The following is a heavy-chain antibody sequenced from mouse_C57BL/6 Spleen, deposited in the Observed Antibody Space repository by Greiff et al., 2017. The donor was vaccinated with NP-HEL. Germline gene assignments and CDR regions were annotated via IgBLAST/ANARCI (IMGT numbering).Heavy chain of an antibody. D-gene: IGHD2-4*01. J-gene: IGHJ2*01. Sequence: EVQLQQSGPELVKPGASVKISCKASGYTFTDYYMNWVKQSHGKSLEWIGDINPNNGGTSYNQKFKGKATLTVDKSSSTAYMELRSLTSEDSAVYYCARSPYDFLFDYWGQGTTLTVSS. V-gene: IGHV1-26*01. CDR3: ARSPYDFLFDY. CDR1: GYTFTDYY. CDR2: INPNNGGT.